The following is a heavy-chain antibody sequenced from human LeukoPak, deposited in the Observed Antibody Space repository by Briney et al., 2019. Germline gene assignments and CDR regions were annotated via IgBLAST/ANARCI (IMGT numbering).Heavy chain of an antibody. D-gene: IGHD6-19*01. CDR3: AKGIAVAGTVFDY. CDR2: IRYDGSNK. Sequence: GGSLRLSCAASGFTFSSYGMHWVRQAPGKGLEWVAFIRYDGSNKYYADSVKGRFTISRDNSKNTLYLQMNSLRAEDTAVYYCAKGIAVAGTVFDYWGQGTLVTVSS. CDR1: GFTFSSYG. V-gene: IGHV3-30*02. J-gene: IGHJ4*02.